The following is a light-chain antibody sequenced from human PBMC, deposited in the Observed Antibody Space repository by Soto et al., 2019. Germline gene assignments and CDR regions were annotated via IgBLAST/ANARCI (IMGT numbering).Light chain of an antibody. CDR1: QSVSSN. Sequence: EIVMTQSPATLSVSPGERATLSCRASQSVSSNLAWYQQKPGQAPRLLICGASTRATGIPARFSGSGSGTEFTLTISSLQSEDFAVYYCQQYNNWLPTFGQGTKVEIK. CDR3: QQYNNWLPT. CDR2: GAS. J-gene: IGKJ1*01. V-gene: IGKV3-15*01.